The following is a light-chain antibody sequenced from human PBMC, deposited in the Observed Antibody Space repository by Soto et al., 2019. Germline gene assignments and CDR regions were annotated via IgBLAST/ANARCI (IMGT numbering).Light chain of an antibody. V-gene: IGLV1-40*01. CDR3: QSYDSSLINYV. CDR2: GNS. J-gene: IGLJ1*01. Sequence: QSVLTQPPSVSGAPGQRVTISCTGSSSNIGAGYDVHWYQQLPGTAPKLLIYGNSNRPSGVPDRCSGSKSGTSASLAITGLQAEDEADYYCQSYDSSLINYVFGTGTKVTVL. CDR1: SSNIGAGYD.